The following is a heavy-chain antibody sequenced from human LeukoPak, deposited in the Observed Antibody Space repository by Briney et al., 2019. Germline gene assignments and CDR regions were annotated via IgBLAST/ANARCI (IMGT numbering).Heavy chain of an antibody. CDR2: INPNSGGT. J-gene: IGHJ6*03. CDR1: GYTFSSYY. V-gene: IGHV1-2*02. D-gene: IGHD2-2*01. CDR3: ARDHPGEDIVVVPAAIFYYYYMDV. Sequence: ASVKVSCKASGYTFSSYYMHWVRQAPGQGLEWMGWINPNSGGTNYAQKFQGRVTMTSDTSINTVYMELSRLRSDDTAMYYCARDHPGEDIVVVPAAIFYYYYMDVWGKGTTVTVSS.